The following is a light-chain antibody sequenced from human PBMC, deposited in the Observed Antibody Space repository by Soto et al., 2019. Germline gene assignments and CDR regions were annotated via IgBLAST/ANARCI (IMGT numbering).Light chain of an antibody. J-gene: IGKJ1*01. Sequence: DIQMTQSPSSLSASVGDRVTITCRASQGISYFLAWYQQKPGKVPKLLIYAASTLQSGVPSRFSGNGSGTDFTLTISSLQPEDAATYYCQKYTSAPLTFGQGTKVDI. V-gene: IGKV1-27*01. CDR1: QGISYF. CDR3: QKYTSAPLT. CDR2: AAS.